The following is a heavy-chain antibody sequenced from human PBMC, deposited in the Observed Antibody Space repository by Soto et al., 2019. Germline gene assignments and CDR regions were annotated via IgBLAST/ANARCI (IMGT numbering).Heavy chain of an antibody. CDR1: GFTFSSYA. Sequence: GGSLRLSCAASGFTFSSYAMHWVRQAPGKGLEYVSAITSNGGNTDYASSVKGRFTISRDNSKNTLYLQMGSLRAEDMAVYYSARRIPFGYGMDVWGQGTTVTVSS. CDR2: ITSNGGNT. J-gene: IGHJ6*02. D-gene: IGHD2-21*01. CDR3: ARRIPFGYGMDV. V-gene: IGHV3-64*01.